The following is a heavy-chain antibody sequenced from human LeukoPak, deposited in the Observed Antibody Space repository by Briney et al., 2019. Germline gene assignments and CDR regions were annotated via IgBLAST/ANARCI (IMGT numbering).Heavy chain of an antibody. V-gene: IGHV1-2*02. D-gene: IGHD2-15*01. CDR2: INPNSGGT. Sequence: ASVKVSCKASGYTFTGYYMHWVRQAPGQGLEWMGWINPNSGGTNYAQKFQGRVTMTRDTSISTAYMELSWLRSDDTAVYYCARVRYCSGGSCYRFDYWGQGTLVTVSS. J-gene: IGHJ4*02. CDR3: ARVRYCSGGSCYRFDY. CDR1: GYTFTGYY.